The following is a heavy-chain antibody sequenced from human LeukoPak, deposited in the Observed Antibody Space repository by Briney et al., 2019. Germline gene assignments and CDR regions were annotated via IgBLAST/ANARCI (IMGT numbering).Heavy chain of an antibody. J-gene: IGHJ4*02. CDR2: IYSRGGT. Sequence: GGSLRLSCAASGFTVSSNFMSWVRQAPGKGLECVSVIYSRGGTYYADSVKGRFTISRDNAKNSLYLQMNSLRAEDTAVYYCARSIVVVPTLDYWGQGTLVTVSS. CDR3: ARSIVVVPTLDY. CDR1: GFTVSSNF. V-gene: IGHV3-53*01. D-gene: IGHD3-22*01.